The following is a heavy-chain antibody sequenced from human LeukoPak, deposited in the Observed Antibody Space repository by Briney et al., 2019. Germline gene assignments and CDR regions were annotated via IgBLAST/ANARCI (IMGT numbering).Heavy chain of an antibody. CDR3: ATGGSYFPAPFDY. V-gene: IGHV1-24*01. Sequence: GASVKVSCKVSGYTLTELSMHWVRQAPGKGLEWMGGFDPVDGETIYAQKFQGRVTMTEDTSTDTAYMELSSLRSEDTAVYYCATGGSYFPAPFDYWGQGTLLTVSP. D-gene: IGHD1-26*01. CDR1: GYTLTELS. CDR2: FDPVDGET. J-gene: IGHJ4*02.